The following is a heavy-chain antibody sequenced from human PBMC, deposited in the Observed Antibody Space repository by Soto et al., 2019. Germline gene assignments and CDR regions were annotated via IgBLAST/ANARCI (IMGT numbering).Heavy chain of an antibody. J-gene: IGHJ6*02. CDR1: GYTFTGYY. V-gene: IGHV1-2*04. D-gene: IGHD3-10*01. Sequence: ASVKVSCKASGYTFTGYYMHWVRQAPGQGLEWMGWINPNSGGTNYAQKFQGWVTMTRDTSISTAYMELSRLRSDDTAVYYCARDTNYYGSGSPYSSTLPYYYGMDVWGQGTTVTVSS. CDR3: ARDTNYYGSGSPYSSTLPYYYGMDV. CDR2: INPNSGGT.